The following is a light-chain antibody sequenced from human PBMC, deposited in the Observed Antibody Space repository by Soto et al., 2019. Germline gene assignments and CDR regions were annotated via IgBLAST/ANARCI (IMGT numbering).Light chain of an antibody. CDR2: KVS. V-gene: IGKV2-30*02. CDR1: QSLVHSDGIAY. CDR3: MQGTHWPIT. J-gene: IGKJ5*01. Sequence: DVVMTQSPLSLPVTLGQPASISCRSNQSLVHSDGIAYFSWFQQRPGRSPRRQIYKVSNRDSGVPARFSGSGSGTDFALKISRVEAEDVGVYYCMQGTHWPITFGQGTRLESK.